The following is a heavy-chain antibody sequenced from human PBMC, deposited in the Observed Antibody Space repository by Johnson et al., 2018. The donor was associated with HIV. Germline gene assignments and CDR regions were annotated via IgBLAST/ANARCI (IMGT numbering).Heavy chain of an antibody. Sequence: VQLVESGGGVVQPGRSLRLSCAASGFTFSSYAMHWVRQGPGKGLEWVGRIKSKTDGGTTDYAAPVKGRFTISRDDSKNTLHLQMSSLRTEDTAVYYCTIVYHVVFGGFDIWGQGTMVTVSS. J-gene: IGHJ3*02. D-gene: IGHD2-2*01. CDR2: IKSKTDGGTT. CDR3: TIVYHVVFGGFDI. V-gene: IGHV3-15*01. CDR1: GFTFSSYA.